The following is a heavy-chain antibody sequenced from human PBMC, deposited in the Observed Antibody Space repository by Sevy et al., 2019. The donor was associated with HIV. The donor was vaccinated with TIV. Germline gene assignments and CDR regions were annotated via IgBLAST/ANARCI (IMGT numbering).Heavy chain of an antibody. Sequence: GGSLRLSCVASGFSVRDNYMTWVRQAPGNGLEWVSLIYSGGSTYYADSVKGRFLISRVSSKNTLFLHMNSLRAGDTAVYYCARGGEAKDFDYWGRGTLVTVSS. CDR2: IYSGGST. V-gene: IGHV3-53*01. D-gene: IGHD3-16*01. CDR1: GFSVRDNY. J-gene: IGHJ4*02. CDR3: ARGGEAKDFDY.